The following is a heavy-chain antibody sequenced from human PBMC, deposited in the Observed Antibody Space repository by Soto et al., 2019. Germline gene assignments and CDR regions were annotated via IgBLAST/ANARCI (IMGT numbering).Heavy chain of an antibody. V-gene: IGHV5-10-1*01. J-gene: IGHJ5*02. Sequence: ASVKVSCKASGYTFTDYYVHWVRQMPGKGLEWMGSIDPSDSYTKYSPSFQGHVTISADKSISTAYLQWSSLKASDTAMYYCARVHNRGSRKFDPGGQGTLVPVSS. CDR3: ARVHNRGSRKFDP. CDR1: GYTFTDYY. D-gene: IGHD3-10*01. CDR2: IDPSDSYT.